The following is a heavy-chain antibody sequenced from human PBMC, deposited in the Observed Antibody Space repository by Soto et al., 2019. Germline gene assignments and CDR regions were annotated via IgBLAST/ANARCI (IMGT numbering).Heavy chain of an antibody. J-gene: IGHJ5*02. V-gene: IGHV3-15*01. CDR3: TTTYGSGP. D-gene: IGHD3-10*01. CDR1: GFRVGSNY. Sequence: GGSLRLSCAASGFRVGSNYMTWVRQAPGKGLEWVGRIKSKTDGGTTDYAAPVKGRFTISRDDSENTLYLQMNSLKTEDTAVYYCTTTYGSGPWGQGTLVTVSS. CDR2: IKSKTDGGTT.